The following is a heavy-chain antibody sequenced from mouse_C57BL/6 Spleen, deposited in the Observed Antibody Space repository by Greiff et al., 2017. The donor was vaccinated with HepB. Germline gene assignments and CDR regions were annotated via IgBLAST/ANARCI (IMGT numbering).Heavy chain of an antibody. D-gene: IGHD2-5*01. CDR1: GYTFTDYE. CDR2: IDPETGGT. J-gene: IGHJ4*01. V-gene: IGHV1-15*01. CDR3: TRCLYSNGSMDY. Sequence: VQLVESGAELVRPGASVTLSCKASGYTFTDYEMHWVKQTPVHGLEWIGAIDPETGGTAYNQKFKGKAILTADKSSSTAYMELRSLTSEDSAVYYCTRCLYSNGSMDYWGQGTSVTVSS.